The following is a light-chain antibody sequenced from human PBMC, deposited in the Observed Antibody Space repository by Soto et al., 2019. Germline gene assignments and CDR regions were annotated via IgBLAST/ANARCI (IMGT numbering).Light chain of an antibody. CDR2: DAS. V-gene: IGKV3-11*01. CDR3: QQRSNWPIT. CDR1: QSVSSY. Sequence: EIVLTQSPATLSLSPGERATLSCRTSQSVSSYFAWYQQKPGRAPRLLIYDASNRATGIPARFIDSGSGTDFTITISSLEPEDFEVYYCQQRSNWPITFGQGTRLEIK. J-gene: IGKJ5*01.